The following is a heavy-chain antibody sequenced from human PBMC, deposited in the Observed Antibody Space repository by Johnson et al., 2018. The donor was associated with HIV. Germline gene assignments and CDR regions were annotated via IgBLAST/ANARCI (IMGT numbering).Heavy chain of an antibody. CDR3: ARASDAFDI. Sequence: QVQLVESGGGLVQPGGSLRLSCAASRFTFSSYGMHWVRQAPGKGLEWVAVISYDGSNKYYADSVKGRFTISRDNSKNTLYLQMNSLRAEDTAVYYCARASDAFDIWGQGTMVTVSS. V-gene: IGHV3-30*03. CDR2: ISYDGSNK. J-gene: IGHJ3*02. CDR1: RFTFSSYG.